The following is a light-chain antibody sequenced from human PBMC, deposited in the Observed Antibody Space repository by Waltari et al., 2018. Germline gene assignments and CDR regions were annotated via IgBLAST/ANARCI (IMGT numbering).Light chain of an antibody. J-gene: IGKJ4*01. V-gene: IGKV3-11*01. CDR1: QSVSTS. CDR2: DPS. CDR3: QNRNNGPRGT. Sequence: EVVLAQSPATLSLSPGETATLSCRASQSVSTSLAWYQQKPGQAPRLLIYDPSNRATGIPARFSGGGSGTDFPLTTGSLEPKDFAVYYCQNRNNGPRGTFGKGTKLDI.